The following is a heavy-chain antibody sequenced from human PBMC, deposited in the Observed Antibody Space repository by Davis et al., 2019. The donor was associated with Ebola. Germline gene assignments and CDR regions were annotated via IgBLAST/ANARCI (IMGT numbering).Heavy chain of an antibody. V-gene: IGHV1-18*01. D-gene: IGHD6-19*01. Sequence: ASVKVSCKASGYTFTSYGLSWVRQAPGQGLEWMGWISAYNGNTNYAQKLQGRVTMTTDTSTSTAYMELSSLRSEDTAVYYCARGHGSGWFNWYFDLWGRGTLVTVSS. CDR3: ARGHGSGWFNWYFDL. CDR1: GYTFTSYG. CDR2: ISAYNGNT. J-gene: IGHJ2*01.